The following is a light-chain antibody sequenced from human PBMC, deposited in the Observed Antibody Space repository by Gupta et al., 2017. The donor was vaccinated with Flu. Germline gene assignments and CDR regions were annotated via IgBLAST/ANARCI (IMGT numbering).Light chain of an antibody. J-gene: IGLJ3*02. CDR1: SSNIGSNT. Sequence: QSVLTLPPSASVTLVQRATTSCSGSSSNIGSNTVTWYQQLPGTAPKLLFYSNNQRPSGVPDRFSGSKSGTSASLAISGLQSEDEADYYCAAWDDSLNGWVFGGGTKLTVL. CDR3: AAWDDSLNGWV. CDR2: SNN. V-gene: IGLV1-44*01.